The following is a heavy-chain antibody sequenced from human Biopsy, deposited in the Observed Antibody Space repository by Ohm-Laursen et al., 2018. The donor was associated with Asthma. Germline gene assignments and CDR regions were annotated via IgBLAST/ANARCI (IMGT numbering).Heavy chain of an antibody. CDR2: VFWSGST. D-gene: IGHD4-17*01. CDR1: GGYTGSSDHH. Sequence: SRTLSLTCRVSGGYTGSSDHHWAWIRQAPGKGLEWIGFVFWSGSTHYSRSLERRVSISIDTATNEFSMKLWSVTPADTAVYFCARVVSYGDIYFGIDVWGPGNTVVVS. J-gene: IGHJ6*02. V-gene: IGHV4-30-4*01. CDR3: ARVVSYGDIYFGIDV.